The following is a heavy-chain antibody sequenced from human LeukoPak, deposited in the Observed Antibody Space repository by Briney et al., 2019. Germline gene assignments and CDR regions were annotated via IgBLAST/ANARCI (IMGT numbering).Heavy chain of an antibody. D-gene: IGHD6-19*01. Sequence: PSETLSLTCTVSGGSISSYYWSWIRQPPGKGLEWIGYIYYSGSTNYNPSLKSRVTISVDTSKNQFSLKLSSVTAADTAVYYRARFKRADGWSYFDYWGQGTLVTVSS. J-gene: IGHJ4*02. CDR3: ARFKRADGWSYFDY. V-gene: IGHV4-59*01. CDR1: GGSISSYY. CDR2: IYYSGST.